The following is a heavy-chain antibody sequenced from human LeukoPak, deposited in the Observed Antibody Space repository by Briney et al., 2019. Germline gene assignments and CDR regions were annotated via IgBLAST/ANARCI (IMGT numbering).Heavy chain of an antibody. D-gene: IGHD1-26*01. CDR1: GGSISTYY. J-gene: IGHJ3*02. Sequence: PSDTLSLICTVSGGSISTYYWSWIRQPPAKGLEWIGYIYYSGTTNYNPSVKSRVTISVGTSKNQFSLKLSSVTAADTAVYYCARGTGELAFDIWGQGTMVTVSS. CDR2: IYYSGTT. CDR3: ARGTGELAFDI. V-gene: IGHV4-59*07.